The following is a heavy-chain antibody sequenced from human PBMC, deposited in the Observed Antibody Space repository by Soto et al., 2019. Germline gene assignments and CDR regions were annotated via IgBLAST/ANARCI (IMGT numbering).Heavy chain of an antibody. CDR1: GGSISSGGYY. V-gene: IGHV4-31*03. D-gene: IGHD3-10*01. J-gene: IGHJ4*02. CDR2: IYYSGST. CDR3: ARDRPTYGSGSYTVDSLDY. Sequence: QVQLQESGPGLVKPSQTLSLTCTVSGGSISSGGYYWSWIRQHPGKGLEWIGYIYYSGSTYYHPSLKSRVTISVDTSKNQFSLKLSSVTAADTAVYYCARDRPTYGSGSYTVDSLDYCGQGTLVTVSS.